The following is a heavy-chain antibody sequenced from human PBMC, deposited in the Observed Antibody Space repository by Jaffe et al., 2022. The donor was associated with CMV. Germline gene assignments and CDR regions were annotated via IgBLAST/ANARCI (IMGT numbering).Heavy chain of an antibody. D-gene: IGHD1-1*01. CDR1: GFTFDDYT. J-gene: IGHJ6*02. V-gene: IGHV3-43*01. CDR2: ISWDGGST. Sequence: EVQLVESGGVVVQPGGSLRLSCAASGFTFDDYTMHWVRQAPGKGLEWVSLISWDGGSTYYADSVKGRFTISRDNSKNSLYLQMNSLRTEDTALYYCAKDRLGTTGGSRYYYYGMDVWGQGTTVTVSS. CDR3: AKDRLGTTGGSRYYYYGMDV.